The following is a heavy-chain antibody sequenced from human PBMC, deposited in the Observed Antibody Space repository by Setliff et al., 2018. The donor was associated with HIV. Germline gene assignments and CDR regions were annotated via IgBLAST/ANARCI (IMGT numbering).Heavy chain of an antibody. CDR1: GYTFTNYA. CDR3: ARGPYSSGFKTWRDYYYYYGMDV. J-gene: IGHJ6*02. V-gene: IGHV1-18*01. Sequence: GASVKVSCKASGYTFTNYAIHWVRQAPGQGREWMGWISAYNGNTNYAQKLQGRVTMTRDTSTSTVYMELSSLRSEDTAVYYCARGPYSSGFKTWRDYYYYYGMDVWGQGTTVTVSS. CDR2: ISAYNGNT. D-gene: IGHD6-19*01.